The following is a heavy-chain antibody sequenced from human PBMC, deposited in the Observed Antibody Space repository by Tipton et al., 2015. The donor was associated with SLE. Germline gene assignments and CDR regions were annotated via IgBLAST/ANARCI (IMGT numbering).Heavy chain of an antibody. Sequence: TLSLTCTVSGGSMTSFYWSWIRQAPGKGLEWIGYVYSSGASNFNPSLKSRLSISVDTSKNQFSLRLRSVTAADTAVYFCARVGDYYNSGSRVFDHWGQGILVTVSS. J-gene: IGHJ4*02. CDR3: ARVGDYYNSGSRVFDH. CDR1: GGSMTSFY. V-gene: IGHV4-59*12. D-gene: IGHD3-10*01. CDR2: VYSSGAS.